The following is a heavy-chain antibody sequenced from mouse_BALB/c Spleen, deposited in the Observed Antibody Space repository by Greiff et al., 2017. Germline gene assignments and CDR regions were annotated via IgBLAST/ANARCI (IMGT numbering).Heavy chain of an antibody. CDR1: GYTFTDYN. CDR2: IYPYNGGT. D-gene: IGHD2-10*02. J-gene: IGHJ4*01. V-gene: IGHV1S29*02. CDR3: ARWYGPYAMDY. Sequence: VQLQQSGPELVKPGASVKISCKASGYTFTDYNMHWVKQSHGKSLEWIGYIYPYNGGTGYNQKFKSKATLTVDNSSSTAYMELRSLTSKDSAVYYCARWYGPYAMDYWGQGTSVTVSS.